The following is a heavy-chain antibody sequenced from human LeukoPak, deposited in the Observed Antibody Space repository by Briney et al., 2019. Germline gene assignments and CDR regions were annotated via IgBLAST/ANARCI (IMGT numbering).Heavy chain of an antibody. J-gene: IGHJ5*02. D-gene: IGHD4-17*01. Sequence: ASETLSLTCTVSGDSISTSNSYWGWIRQPPGKGLEWIGSIYYSGSTYYNPSLKSRVTISVDTSKNQFSLKLSSVTAADTAVYYCARDQRNDGWFDPWGQGTLVTVSS. CDR1: GDSISTSNSY. CDR2: IYYSGST. V-gene: IGHV4-39*07. CDR3: ARDQRNDGWFDP.